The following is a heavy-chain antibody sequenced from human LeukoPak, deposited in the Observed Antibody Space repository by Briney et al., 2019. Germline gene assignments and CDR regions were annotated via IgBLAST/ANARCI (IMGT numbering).Heavy chain of an antibody. J-gene: IGHJ6*03. CDR1: GGSISYFY. CDR2: IYTSGST. Sequence: SETVSLTCTVSGGSISYFYWSWFRQPAGKGLEWIGRIYTSGSTNYNPSLKSRVTMSVDTSKKQFSLKLSSVTAADTAVYYCARVRGSSGSYEYYHYMDVWGKGTTVTISS. V-gene: IGHV4-4*07. CDR3: ARVRGSSGSYEYYHYMDV. D-gene: IGHD1-26*01.